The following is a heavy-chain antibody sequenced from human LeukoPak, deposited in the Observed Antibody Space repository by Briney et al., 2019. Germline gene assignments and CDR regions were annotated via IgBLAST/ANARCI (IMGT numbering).Heavy chain of an antibody. V-gene: IGHV1-18*04. CDR2: ISAYDGNT. Sequence: ASVKVSCKASGYTFTGYYMHWVRQAPGQGLEWMGWISAYDGNTNYLQKFQGRVTMTTDTATSTAYMELRSLRSDDTAVYYCARDKVIASAGTPNWFDPWGQGTLVTVSS. CDR1: GYTFTGYY. D-gene: IGHD6-13*01. J-gene: IGHJ5*02. CDR3: ARDKVIASAGTPNWFDP.